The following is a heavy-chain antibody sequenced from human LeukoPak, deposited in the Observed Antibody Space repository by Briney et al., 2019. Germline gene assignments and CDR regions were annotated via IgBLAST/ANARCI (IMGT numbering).Heavy chain of an antibody. Sequence: PGGSLRLSCAASGFTFSSYEMNWVRQAPGKGLEWVSYISSSGSTIYCADSVKGRFTISRDNAKNSLYLQMNSLRAEDTAVYYCARDPTTVTPGYWGQGTLVTVSS. CDR1: GFTFSSYE. V-gene: IGHV3-48*03. CDR2: ISSSGSTI. CDR3: ARDPTTVTPGY. D-gene: IGHD4-17*01. J-gene: IGHJ4*02.